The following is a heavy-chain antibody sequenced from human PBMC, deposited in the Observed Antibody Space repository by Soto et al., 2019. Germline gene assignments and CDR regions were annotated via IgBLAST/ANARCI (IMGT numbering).Heavy chain of an antibody. CDR3: ARDLYDFWSGYYNSYGMDV. D-gene: IGHD3-3*01. V-gene: IGHV4-31*03. J-gene: IGHJ6*02. CDR1: GGSISSGSYY. CDR2: IYYSGST. Sequence: SETLSLTCTVSGGSISSGSYYWSWIRQHPGKGLEWIGYIYYSGSTYYNPSLKSRVTISVDTSKNQFSLKLSSVTAADTAVYYCARDLYDFWSGYYNSYGMDVWGQGTTVTRLL.